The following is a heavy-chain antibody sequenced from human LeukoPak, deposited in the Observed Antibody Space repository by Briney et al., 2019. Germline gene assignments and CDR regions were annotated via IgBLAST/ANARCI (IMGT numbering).Heavy chain of an antibody. CDR2: ITLSSTAI. J-gene: IGHJ4*02. V-gene: IGHV3-48*04. D-gene: IGHD3-10*01. CDR3: ARRGVYGSGAYYFDY. Sequence: GGSLRLSCAASGFTFSTYNMNWVRQAPGKGLEWVAYITLSSTAIYYADSVRGRFTISRDNAKKSLYLQMNSLRAEDTAVYYCARRGVYGSGAYYFDYWGQGTLVTLSS. CDR1: GFTFSTYN.